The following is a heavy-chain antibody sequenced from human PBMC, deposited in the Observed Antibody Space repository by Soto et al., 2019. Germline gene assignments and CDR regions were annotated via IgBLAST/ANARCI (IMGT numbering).Heavy chain of an antibody. CDR2: VYSTGKT. J-gene: IGHJ6*02. V-gene: IGHV4-39*01. CDR1: GDSIRSSSY. CDR3: RRSSRYSTDV. Sequence: PSETLSLTCTVSGDSIRSSSYWGWIRRPPGKGLEWIGSVYSTGKTDYNPSLNSQVTISVDTSKNQFSLNVISVTAADTAVYYCRRSSRYSTDVWGQGTTVT. D-gene: IGHD6-13*01.